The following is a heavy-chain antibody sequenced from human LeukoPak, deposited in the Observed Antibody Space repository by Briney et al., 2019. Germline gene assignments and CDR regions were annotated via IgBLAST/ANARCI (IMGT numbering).Heavy chain of an antibody. J-gene: IGHJ4*02. CDR3: ARDYGVHFDY. Sequence: GGTLALFCAASGFTYSSYRMHWVRQAPGKGLVWVSRINSDGTSTKYADSVKGRFTISRDNAKNTLYLQMNSLRAEDTAVYYCARDYGVHFDYWGQGTLVTVSS. CDR2: INSDGTST. V-gene: IGHV3-74*01. CDR1: GFTYSSYR. D-gene: IGHD4-17*01.